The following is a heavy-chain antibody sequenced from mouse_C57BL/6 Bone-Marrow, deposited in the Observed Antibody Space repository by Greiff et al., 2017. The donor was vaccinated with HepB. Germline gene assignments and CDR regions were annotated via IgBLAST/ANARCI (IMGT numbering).Heavy chain of an antibody. D-gene: IGHD2-1*01. V-gene: IGHV1-15*01. CDR3: TRGGTYGNYIYAMDY. CDR1: GYTFTDYE. CDR2: IDPETGGT. Sequence: VQLQQSGAELVRPGASVTLSCKASGYTFTDYEMHWVKQTPVHGLEWIGAIDPETGGTAYNQKFKGKAILTADKSSSTAYMELRSLTSEDSAVYYCTRGGTYGNYIYAMDYWGQGTSVTVSS. J-gene: IGHJ4*01.